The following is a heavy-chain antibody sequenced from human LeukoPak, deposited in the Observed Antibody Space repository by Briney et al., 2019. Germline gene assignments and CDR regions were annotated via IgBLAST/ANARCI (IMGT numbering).Heavy chain of an antibody. Sequence: PGGSLRLSCAASGFTFSSYSMNWVRQAPGKGLEWVSSISSSSSYIYYADSVKGRFTISRDNAKNSLYLQMNSLRAEDTAVYYCARSPSTVTTSWLDPWGQGTLVTVSS. CDR3: ARSPSTVTTSWLDP. CDR2: ISSSSSYI. V-gene: IGHV3-21*01. D-gene: IGHD4-11*01. CDR1: GFTFSSYS. J-gene: IGHJ5*02.